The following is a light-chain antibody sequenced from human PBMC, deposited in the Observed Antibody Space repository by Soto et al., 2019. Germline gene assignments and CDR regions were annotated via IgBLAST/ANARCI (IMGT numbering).Light chain of an antibody. V-gene: IGLV2-14*01. CDR3: SSYTFSSTQV. CDR2: EVT. CDR1: SSDVGGYKY. J-gene: IGLJ3*02. Sequence: QSALTQPASVSGSPGQSITISCTGTSSDVGGYKYVSWYQQHPGKAPKLMIYEVTNRPSGVSNRFSGSKSGNTASLTISGLQAEDEADYYCSSYTFSSTQVFGGGTKLAVL.